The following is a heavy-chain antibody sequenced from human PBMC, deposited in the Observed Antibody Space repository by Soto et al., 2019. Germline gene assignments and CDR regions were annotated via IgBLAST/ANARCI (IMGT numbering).Heavy chain of an antibody. D-gene: IGHD3-3*01. CDR2: ISYDGSNK. CDR3: AKSLSPLLRFLEWLFMDV. CDR1: GFTFSSYG. J-gene: IGHJ6*02. Sequence: PGGSLRLSCAASGFTFSSYGMHWVRQAPGKGLEWVAVISYDGSNKYYADSVKGRFTISRDNSKNTLYLQMNSLRAEDTAVYYCAKSLSPLLRFLEWLFMDVWGQGNTVTVS. V-gene: IGHV3-30*18.